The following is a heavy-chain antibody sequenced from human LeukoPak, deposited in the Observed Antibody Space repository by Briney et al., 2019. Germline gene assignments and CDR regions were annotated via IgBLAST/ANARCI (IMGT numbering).Heavy chain of an antibody. D-gene: IGHD3-10*01. CDR2: MNPIKGST. Sequence: GASVKVSCKASGGTFSSYAISWVRQAPGQGLEWMGWMNPIKGSTGYARKFRGRVTMTRDTSTSTAYMELWSLTSEDTAVYYCVRDGEGVAISVNFWFDPWGQGTLVTVSS. J-gene: IGHJ5*02. CDR1: GGTFSSYA. CDR3: VRDGEGVAISVNFWFDP. V-gene: IGHV1-8*02.